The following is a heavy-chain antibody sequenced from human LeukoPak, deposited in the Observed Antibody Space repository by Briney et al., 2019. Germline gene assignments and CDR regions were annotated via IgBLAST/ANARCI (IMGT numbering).Heavy chain of an antibody. J-gene: IGHJ4*02. CDR3: ATSITTPGAFDI. CDR1: GFTFSSYW. V-gene: IGHV3-15*04. D-gene: IGHD1-1*01. CDR2: IVSETVGGRT. Sequence: KSGGSLRLSCAASGFTFSSYWMHWVRQAPGKGLEWVARIVSETVGGRTDYAASVKGRFTISRDDSKSTLFLQMSSLKIEDTAVYYCATSITTPGAFDIWGQGVLVTVSS.